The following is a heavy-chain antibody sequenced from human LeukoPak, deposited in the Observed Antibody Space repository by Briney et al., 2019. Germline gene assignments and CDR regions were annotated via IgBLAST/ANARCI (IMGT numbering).Heavy chain of an antibody. Sequence: GGSLRLSCAASGFTFSSHAMSWVRQAPGKGLEWVSVFYSGGTKQYADSVKGRFTISRDNSKNTLYLQMNSLRAEDTAVYYCARGPYGSSGTPDAFDIWGQGTMVTVSS. CDR1: GFTFSSHA. CDR3: ARGPYGSSGTPDAFDI. D-gene: IGHD3-10*01. J-gene: IGHJ3*02. V-gene: IGHV3-66*01. CDR2: FYSGGTK.